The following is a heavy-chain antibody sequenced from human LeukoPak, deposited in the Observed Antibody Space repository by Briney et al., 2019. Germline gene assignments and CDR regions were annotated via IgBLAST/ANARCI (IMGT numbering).Heavy chain of an antibody. D-gene: IGHD3-10*01. Sequence: GGSLRLSCAASGFTFSSYWMSWVRQASGKGLEGVANIKQDGSEKYYVDSVKGQFTISRDNAENSLYLQMNSLRAEDTAVYYCARWGITMVRGVIDPSGDYGMDVWGKGTTVTVSS. V-gene: IGHV3-7*03. CDR3: ARWGITMVRGVIDPSGDYGMDV. J-gene: IGHJ6*04. CDR2: IKQDGSEK. CDR1: GFTFSSYW.